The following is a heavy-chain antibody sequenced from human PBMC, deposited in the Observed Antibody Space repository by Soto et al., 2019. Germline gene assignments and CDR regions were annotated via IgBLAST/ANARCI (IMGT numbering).Heavy chain of an antibody. CDR3: ARGSYGPEF. Sequence: SETLSLTCSVSGGSISSSSYYWGWIRQPPGKGLQWIGTIYYSGSTYYNPSLKSRVTISVDTSKNQFSLKLSSVTAADTAVYCCARGSYGPEFWGQGTLVTLSS. D-gene: IGHD3-10*01. CDR1: GGSISSSSYY. V-gene: IGHV4-39*01. CDR2: IYYSGST. J-gene: IGHJ4*02.